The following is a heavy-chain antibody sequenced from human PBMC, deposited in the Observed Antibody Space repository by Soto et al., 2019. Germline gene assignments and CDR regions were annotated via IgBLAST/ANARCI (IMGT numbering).Heavy chain of an antibody. CDR2: IYYSGST. CDR1: GGSISSYY. CDR3: ARGSGWYGSTSY. Sequence: QVQLQESGPGLVKPSETLSLTCTVSGGSISSYYWSWIRQPPGKGLEWIGYIYYSGSTNDNPSLKSRVTISVDTSKNQFSLKLSSVTAADTAVYYCARGSGWYGSTSYWGQGTLVTVSS. D-gene: IGHD6-19*01. J-gene: IGHJ4*02. V-gene: IGHV4-59*01.